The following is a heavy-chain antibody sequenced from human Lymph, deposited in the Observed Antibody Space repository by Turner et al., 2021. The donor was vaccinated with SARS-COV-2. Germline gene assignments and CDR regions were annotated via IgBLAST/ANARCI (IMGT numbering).Heavy chain of an antibody. Sequence: QVQLVESGGGVVQPGRALRLSCAASGFTFSSSGMHWLRQAPGKGLEWVAIIWYDGSDKFYADSVKGRFTISRDNSKNTLYLQMNSLRAEDTAVYYCARHNGGRLDYWGQGTLVTVSS. CDR1: GFTFSSSG. CDR3: ARHNGGRLDY. CDR2: IWYDGSDK. V-gene: IGHV3-33*01. J-gene: IGHJ4*02. D-gene: IGHD3-16*01.